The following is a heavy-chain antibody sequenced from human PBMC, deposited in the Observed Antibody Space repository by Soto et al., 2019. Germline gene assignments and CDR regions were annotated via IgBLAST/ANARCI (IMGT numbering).Heavy chain of an antibody. D-gene: IGHD3-22*01. CDR2: ISYDGSNK. J-gene: IGHJ3*02. CDR3: AKGYDITMIVGDAFDI. CDR1: GFTFSSYG. Sequence: QVQLVESGGGVVQPGRSLRLSCAASGFTFSSYGMHWVRQAPGKGLEWVAVISYDGSNKYYADSVKGRFTISRDNSKNTLYLQMNSLRAEDTAVYYCAKGYDITMIVGDAFDIWGQGKMVTVSS. V-gene: IGHV3-30*18.